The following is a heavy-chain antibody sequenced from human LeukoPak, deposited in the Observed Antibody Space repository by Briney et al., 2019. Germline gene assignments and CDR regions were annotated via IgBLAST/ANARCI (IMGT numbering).Heavy chain of an antibody. D-gene: IGHD3-9*01. J-gene: IGHJ4*02. CDR3: ARVLRYFGWHYRQHFDY. Sequence: SETLSLTCAVYGGSFSGYYWSWIRQPPGKGLEWIGEINHSGSTNYNPSLKSRVTISVDTSKNQFSLKLSSVTAADTAVYYCARVLRYFGWHYRQHFDYWGQRTLVTVSS. CDR2: INHSGST. CDR1: GGSFSGYY. V-gene: IGHV4-34*01.